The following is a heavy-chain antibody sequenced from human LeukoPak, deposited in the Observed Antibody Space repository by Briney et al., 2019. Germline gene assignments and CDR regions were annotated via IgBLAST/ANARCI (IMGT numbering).Heavy chain of an antibody. V-gene: IGHV3-20*04. CDR2: INWNGGST. Sequence: GGSLRLSCAASEFTFDDYGMSWVRQAPGKGLEWVSGINWNGGSTDYADSVKGRFTISRDNSKNTLYLQMNSLRAEDTAVYYCAKYSSSFDYWGQGTLVTVSS. D-gene: IGHD6-13*01. CDR3: AKYSSSFDY. CDR1: EFTFDDYG. J-gene: IGHJ4*02.